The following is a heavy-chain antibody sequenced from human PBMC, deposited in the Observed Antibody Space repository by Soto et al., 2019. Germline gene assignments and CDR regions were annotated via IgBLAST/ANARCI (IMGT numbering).Heavy chain of an antibody. Sequence: ESGGGEVQPGRSLRLSCAASGFTFSSYGIHWVRQAPGKGLEWVAGISYDGNNEYYADSVKGRFAISRDNSKNMLYLQMNRLRTEDTAVYYCARDSYSRMVREVITDDFDYWGQGTLVTVSS. CDR3: ARDSYSRMVREVITDDFDY. CDR2: ISYDGNNE. CDR1: GFTFSSYG. D-gene: IGHD3-10*01. J-gene: IGHJ4*02. V-gene: IGHV3-30*09.